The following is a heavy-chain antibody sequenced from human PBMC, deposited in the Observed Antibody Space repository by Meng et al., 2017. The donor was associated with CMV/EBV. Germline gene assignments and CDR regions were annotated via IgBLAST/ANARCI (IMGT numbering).Heavy chain of an antibody. CDR2: IIPIFGTA. J-gene: IGHJ6*02. CDR1: GGTFSSYA. CDR3: ARRLPPFNCSNISCPPPDYYGMDV. Sequence: SVKVSCKASGGTFSSYAISWVRQAPGQGLEWMGGIIPIFGTANYAQKFQGSVTITTDESASTTYMELSSLRSEDTAVYYCARRLPPFNCSNISCPPPDYYGMDVWGQGTTVTVSS. D-gene: IGHD2-2*01. V-gene: IGHV1-69*05.